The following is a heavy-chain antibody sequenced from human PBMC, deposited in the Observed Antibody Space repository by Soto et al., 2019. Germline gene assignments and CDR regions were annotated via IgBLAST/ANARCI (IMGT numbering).Heavy chain of an antibody. CDR1: GYTFASFG. CDR3: ARPLDYYYYAMDV. Sequence: QVPLVQSGAEVKKPGASVKVSCKASGYTFASFGVNWVRQAPGQGLEWMGWISAYDGNTNYAQRFQGRVTMTTDTTTTTAYMELTSLISDDTAVYYCARPLDYYYYAMDVWGQGTTVTVSS. J-gene: IGHJ6*02. V-gene: IGHV1-18*01. CDR2: ISAYDGNT.